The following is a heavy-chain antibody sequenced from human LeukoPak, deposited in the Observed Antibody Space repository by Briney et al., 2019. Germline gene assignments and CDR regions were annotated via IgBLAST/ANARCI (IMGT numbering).Heavy chain of an antibody. V-gene: IGHV3-23*01. CDR2: ISGSGGST. D-gene: IGHD3-3*01. Sequence: GGSLRLSCAASGFTFSSYAMSWVCQAPGKGLEWVSAISGSGGSTYCADSVKGRFTISRHNSKNTLYLQMNSLRAEDTAVYYCAKAPYYDFWSGYIDIWGQGTMVTVSS. CDR3: AKAPYYDFWSGYIDI. CDR1: GFTFSSYA. J-gene: IGHJ3*02.